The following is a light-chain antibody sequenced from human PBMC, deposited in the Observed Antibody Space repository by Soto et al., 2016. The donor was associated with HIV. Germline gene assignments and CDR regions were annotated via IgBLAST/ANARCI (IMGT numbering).Light chain of an antibody. Sequence: DIQMTQSPSSLSASVGDRVTITCRASQGISNSLAWYQQKPGKAPKLLLYAASSLESGVPSRFSGSGSGTDYTLTISSLQPEDFATYYCQQYYSILWTFGPKGPRVEIK. CDR1: QGISNS. J-gene: IGKJ1*01. CDR3: QQYYSILWT. CDR2: AAS. V-gene: IGKV1-NL1*01.